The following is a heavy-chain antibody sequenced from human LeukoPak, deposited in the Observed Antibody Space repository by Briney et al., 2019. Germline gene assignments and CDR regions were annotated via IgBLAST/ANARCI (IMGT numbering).Heavy chain of an antibody. D-gene: IGHD1-20*01. J-gene: IGHJ4*02. CDR2: ISSSSSYI. Sequence: GGSLRLYCAASGFTFSSYSMNWVRQAPGKGLELVSSISSSSSYIYYAESVKGRLTISRDNAKNSLYLQMNSLRAEDTAVYYCARDPPVIIGTTFFDYWGQGTLVTVSS. CDR3: ARDPPVIIGTTFFDY. CDR1: GFTFSSYS. V-gene: IGHV3-21*01.